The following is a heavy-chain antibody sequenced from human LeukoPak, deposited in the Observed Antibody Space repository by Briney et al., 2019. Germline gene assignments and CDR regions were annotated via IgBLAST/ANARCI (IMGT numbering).Heavy chain of an antibody. CDR2: IYYTGST. J-gene: IGHJ4*02. V-gene: IGHV4-59*01. D-gene: IGHD4-17*01. CDR3: ARGLNRNDYGDYGY. Sequence: PSETLSLTCTVSGGSISGYYWSWSRQPPGKGLEWIGYIYYTGSTSYNPSLKSRVTISVQTSKNQFSLKLSSVTAADTAVYYCARGLNRNDYGDYGYWGQGTLVTVSS. CDR1: GGSISGYY.